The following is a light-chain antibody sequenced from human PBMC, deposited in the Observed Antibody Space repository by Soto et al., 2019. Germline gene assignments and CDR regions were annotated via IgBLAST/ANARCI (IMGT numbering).Light chain of an antibody. CDR2: EVS. Sequence: QSVLTQPASVSGSPGQSITISCTGTSSDVGGYNYVSWYQQHPGKAPKLMIYEVSNRPSGVSNRFSGSKSGNTASLTISGLQAEDEADSYCSSFRSGSTWVFGGGTKLTVL. CDR1: SSDVGGYNY. CDR3: SSFRSGSTWV. J-gene: IGLJ3*02. V-gene: IGLV2-14*01.